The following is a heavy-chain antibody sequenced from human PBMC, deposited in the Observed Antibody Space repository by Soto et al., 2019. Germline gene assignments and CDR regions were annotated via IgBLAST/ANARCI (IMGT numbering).Heavy chain of an antibody. CDR3: AKDRNYGSGSYWYYYYGMDV. V-gene: IGHV3-30*18. J-gene: IGHJ6*02. CDR2: ISYDGSNK. CDR1: GFTFSSYG. Sequence: QVQLVESGGGVVQPGRSLRLSCAASGFTFSSYGMHWVRQAPGKGLEWVAVISYDGSNKYYADSVKGRFTISRDNSKNTLYLQMNSLRAEDTAVYYCAKDRNYGSGSYWYYYYGMDVWGQGTTVTVSS. D-gene: IGHD3-10*01.